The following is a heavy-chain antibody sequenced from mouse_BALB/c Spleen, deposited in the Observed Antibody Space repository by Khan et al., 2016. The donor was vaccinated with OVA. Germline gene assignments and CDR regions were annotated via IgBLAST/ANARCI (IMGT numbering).Heavy chain of an antibody. D-gene: IGHD2-3*01. V-gene: IGHV5-4*02. CDR2: ISDGGSYT. CDR1: GFTFSDYY. J-gene: IGHJ3*01. CDR3: ARDDGYYLYFAY. Sequence: EVQRVESGGGLVKPGGSLKLSCAASGFTFSDYYMYWVRQTPEKRLEWVATISDGGSYTYYPDSVKGRFTISRDNAKNNLYLQMSSLKSEDTAMYYCARDDGYYLYFAYWGQGTLVTVSA.